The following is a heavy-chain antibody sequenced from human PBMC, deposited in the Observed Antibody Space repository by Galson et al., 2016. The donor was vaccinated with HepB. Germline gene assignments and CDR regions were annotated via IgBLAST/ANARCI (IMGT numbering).Heavy chain of an antibody. D-gene: IGHD1-1*01. CDR2: ISDDGSNK. V-gene: IGHV3-30*09. J-gene: IGHJ6*02. Sequence: SLRLSCAASGFTFRYFSIPWVRQAPGKGLEWVTIISDDGSNKYYADSVKGRFAISRDNSKNTVNLQMNNLKTEDTAVYYCARGGTGRLAYYYYGMDVWGPGTTVTVSS. CDR3: ARGGTGRLAYYYYGMDV. CDR1: GFTFRYFS.